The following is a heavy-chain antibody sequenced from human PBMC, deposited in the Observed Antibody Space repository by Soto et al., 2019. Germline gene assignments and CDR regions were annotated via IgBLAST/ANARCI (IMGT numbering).Heavy chain of an antibody. Sequence: PSETLSLTCTVSGGSISSGDYYWSWIRQPPGKGLEWIGYIYYSGSTYYNPSLKSRVTISVDTSKNQFSLKLSSVTAADTAVYYCAREHCSGGSCYLDYWGQGTLVTVSS. V-gene: IGHV4-30-4*01. J-gene: IGHJ4*02. D-gene: IGHD2-15*01. CDR1: GGSISSGDYY. CDR2: IYYSGST. CDR3: AREHCSGGSCYLDY.